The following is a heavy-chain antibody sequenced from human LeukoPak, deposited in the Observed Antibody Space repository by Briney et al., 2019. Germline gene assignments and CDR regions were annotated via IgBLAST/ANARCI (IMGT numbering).Heavy chain of an antibody. CDR1: GFTFRTYG. CDR2: IWYDGSEK. CDR3: AKDLGSGWYYFDN. V-gene: IGHV3-33*06. Sequence: PGGSLRLSCAASGFTFRTYGMRWVRQAPGKGLEWVAVIWYDGSEKYYADSVEGRFTISRDNFKNTLYLQMDSLRVEDTAVYYCAKDLGSGWYYFDNWGQGTLVTVSS. D-gene: IGHD6-19*01. J-gene: IGHJ4*02.